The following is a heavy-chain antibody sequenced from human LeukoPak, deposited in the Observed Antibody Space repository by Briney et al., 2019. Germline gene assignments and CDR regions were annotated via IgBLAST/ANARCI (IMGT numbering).Heavy chain of an antibody. Sequence: ASVKVSCKASGYTFTSYGISWVRQAPGQGLEWRGWISAYNGNTNYAQKLQGRVTMTTDTSTSTAYMELRSLRSDDTAVYYCARAPHSPTTQYYYYYYMDVWGKGTTVTVSS. CDR3: ARAPHSPTTQYYYYYYMDV. V-gene: IGHV1-18*01. CDR1: GYTFTSYG. D-gene: IGHD5-12*01. J-gene: IGHJ6*03. CDR2: ISAYNGNT.